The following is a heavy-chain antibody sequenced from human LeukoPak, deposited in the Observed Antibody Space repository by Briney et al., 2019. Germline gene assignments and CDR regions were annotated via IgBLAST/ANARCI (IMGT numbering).Heavy chain of an antibody. CDR1: GFTFNAFG. CDR3: VKRGATVRRKYFFDS. D-gene: IGHD1-26*01. V-gene: IGHV3-30*02. Sequence: GGSLRLSCVASGFTFNAFGMHWVRQAPGKGLEWVAFIRYDGNDKYYSGSVEARFTISRNNPKNTLYLQMNSLRVEDASFYYCVKRGATVRRKYFFDSWGQGALVTVSS. J-gene: IGHJ4*02. CDR2: IRYDGNDK.